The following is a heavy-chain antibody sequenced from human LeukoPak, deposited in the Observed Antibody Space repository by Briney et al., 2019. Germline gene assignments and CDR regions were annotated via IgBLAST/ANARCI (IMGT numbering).Heavy chain of an antibody. D-gene: IGHD3-3*01. J-gene: IGHJ4*02. V-gene: IGHV3-66*02. CDR1: GFTVSSNY. Sequence: GGSLRLSCAASGFTVSSNYMSWVRQAPGKGLEWVSVIYSGGSTYYADSVKGRFTISRDNSRNTLYLQMNSLRAEDTAVYYCARDGFWSGYYDYWGQGTLATVSS. CDR2: IYSGGST. CDR3: ARDGFWSGYYDY.